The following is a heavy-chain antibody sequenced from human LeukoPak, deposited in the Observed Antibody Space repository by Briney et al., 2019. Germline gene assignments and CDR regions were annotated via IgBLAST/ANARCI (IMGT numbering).Heavy chain of an antibody. CDR3: ARGGSTPNYYDSSDAFDI. D-gene: IGHD3-22*01. Sequence: SETLSLTCTASGGSISSYYWSWIRQPPGKGLEWIGYIYYSGSTNYNPSLKSRVTISVDTSKNQFSLKLSSVTAADTAVYYCARGGSTPNYYDSSDAFDIWGQGTMVTVSS. J-gene: IGHJ3*02. V-gene: IGHV4-59*08. CDR1: GGSISSYY. CDR2: IYYSGST.